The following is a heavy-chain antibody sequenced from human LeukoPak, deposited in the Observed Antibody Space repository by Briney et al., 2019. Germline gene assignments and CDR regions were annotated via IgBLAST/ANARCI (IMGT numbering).Heavy chain of an antibody. J-gene: IGHJ4*02. Sequence: ASVKVSCKASGYTFTSYGISWVRQAPGQGLEWMGWISAYNGNTNYAQKLQGRVTMTADTSTSTAYMELRSLRSDDTAVYYCAGDYYDSSGYYRPPGYWGQGTLVTVSS. V-gene: IGHV1-18*01. D-gene: IGHD3-22*01. CDR1: GYTFTSYG. CDR2: ISAYNGNT. CDR3: AGDYYDSSGYYRPPGY.